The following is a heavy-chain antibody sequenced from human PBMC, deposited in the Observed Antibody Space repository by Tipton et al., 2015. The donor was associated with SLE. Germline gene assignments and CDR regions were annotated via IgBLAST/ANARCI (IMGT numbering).Heavy chain of an antibody. V-gene: IGHV4-59*08. CDR3: ARTGGRDAFDF. D-gene: IGHD2-15*01. CDR1: GGSISGYF. J-gene: IGHJ3*01. CDR2: IYYNGRT. Sequence: TLSLTCTVSGGSISGYFWSWIRQSPGKGLEWIGNIYYNGRTDYSPSLKSRDTISLDTSKNQFSLKLSFVTAADTAVYYCARTGGRDAFDFWGQGTLVTVSS.